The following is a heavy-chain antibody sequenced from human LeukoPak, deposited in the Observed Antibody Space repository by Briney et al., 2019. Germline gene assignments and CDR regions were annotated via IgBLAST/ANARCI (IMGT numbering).Heavy chain of an antibody. CDR3: ASGFSIAAADTGYSDY. CDR1: GYTFTAYY. J-gene: IGHJ4*02. V-gene: IGHV1-2*02. CDR2: INPNSGGT. Sequence: ASVKVSCKASGYTFTAYYMHWVRQAPGQGLEWMGWINPNSGGTKYAQKFQGRVTMTRDTSISTAYMELSRLRSDDTAVYYCASGFSIAAADTGYSDYWGQGTLVTVSS. D-gene: IGHD6-13*01.